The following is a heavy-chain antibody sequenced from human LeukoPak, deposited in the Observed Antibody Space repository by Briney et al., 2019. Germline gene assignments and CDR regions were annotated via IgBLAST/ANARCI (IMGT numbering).Heavy chain of an antibody. J-gene: IGHJ6*02. CDR1: GFTFSSYW. CDR2: IKQDGSEK. D-gene: IGHD3-10*01. Sequence: PGGSLRLSCAASGFTFSSYWMSWVRQAPGKGLEWVANIKQDGSEKYYVDSVKGRFTISRDNAKNSLYLQMNSLRAEDTAVYYCARAPAYYGSGLYGMDVWGQGTTVTVSS. CDR3: ARAPAYYGSGLYGMDV. V-gene: IGHV3-7*01.